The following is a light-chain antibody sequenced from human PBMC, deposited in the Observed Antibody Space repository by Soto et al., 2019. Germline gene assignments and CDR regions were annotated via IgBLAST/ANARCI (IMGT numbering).Light chain of an antibody. CDR1: HSISTN. V-gene: IGKV3-20*01. Sequence: EIVMTQSPATLSLSPGERASLPYRASHSISTNLAWYQQKPGQAPRLLIYDASSRATGIPDRFSGSGSGTDFTLTISRVEPEDFAVYYCRQYGSSPDLTFGGGTKVDIK. CDR2: DAS. CDR3: RQYGSSPDLT. J-gene: IGKJ4*01.